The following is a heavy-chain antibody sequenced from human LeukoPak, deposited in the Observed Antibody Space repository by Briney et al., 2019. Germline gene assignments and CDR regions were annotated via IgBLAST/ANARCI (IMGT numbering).Heavy chain of an antibody. CDR3: VRRNYLSWRIDP. CDR2: FYYNGVT. D-gene: IGHD3-16*01. CDR1: GGSISTSDYL. V-gene: IGHV4-39*02. J-gene: IGHJ5*02. Sequence: PSETLSLTCTVSGGSISTSDYLWAWVRQPPGQGLEWIGDFYYNGVTYYNGVTSYSPSLRSRVTISVDTSKNHFSLDLTPVTAADTAVYYCVRRNYLSWRIDPWGQGTLVTVSS.